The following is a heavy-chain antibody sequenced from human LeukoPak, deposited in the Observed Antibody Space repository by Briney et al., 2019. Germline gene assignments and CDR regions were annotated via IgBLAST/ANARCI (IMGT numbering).Heavy chain of an antibody. J-gene: IGHJ6*02. CDR2: IYSGGST. V-gene: IGHV3-66*04. CDR1: GFTVSSNY. CDR3: ARRQAGSHYYGMDV. Sequence: GGSLRLSCAASGFTVSSNYMSWVRQAPGKGLEWVSVIYSGGSTYYADSVKGRFTISRDNSKNTLYLQMNSLRAEDTAVYYCARRQAGSHYYGMDVWGQGTTVTVSS. D-gene: IGHD3-10*01.